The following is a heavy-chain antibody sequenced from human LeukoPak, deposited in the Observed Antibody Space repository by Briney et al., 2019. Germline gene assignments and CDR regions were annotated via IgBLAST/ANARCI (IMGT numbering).Heavy chain of an antibody. CDR3: ARGRDWNDV. CDR1: GDSVSSNSAA. Sequence: SQTLSLTCAISGDSVSSNSAAWNCIRQSPSRGLEWLGRTYYRSKWYNDYAVSVKSRITINPDTFRNQFSLQLNSVTPEDTAVYYCARGRDWNDVWGQGTLVTVSS. V-gene: IGHV6-1*01. CDR2: TYYRSKWYN. J-gene: IGHJ5*02.